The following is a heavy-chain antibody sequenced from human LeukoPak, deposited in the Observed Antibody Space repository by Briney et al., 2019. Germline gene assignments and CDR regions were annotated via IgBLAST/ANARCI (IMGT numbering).Heavy chain of an antibody. J-gene: IGHJ6*03. CDR1: GYSISSGNY. CDR2: ISHSGSL. V-gene: IGHV4-38-2*02. Sequence: SETLSLTCTVSGYSISSGNYWGWIRQPPGKGLEWIGSISHSGSLYYNPSLKSRVTISGDTSKNQFSLKLSSVTAADTAVYYCARDSSSSWYTSYYYYYYMDVWGKGTTVTVSS. D-gene: IGHD6-13*01. CDR3: ARDSSSSWYTSYYYYYYMDV.